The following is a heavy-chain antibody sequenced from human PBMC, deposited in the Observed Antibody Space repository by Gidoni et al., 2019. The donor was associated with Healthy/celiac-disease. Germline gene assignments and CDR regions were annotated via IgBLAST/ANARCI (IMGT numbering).Heavy chain of an antibody. Sequence: EVQLVESGGGLVKPGGSLRLSCAASGFTFSSYSMNWVRQAPGKGLEWVSSISSSSSYIYYADSVKGRFTISRDNAKNSLYLQMNSLRAEDTAVYYCARDPGLIAVAGTSWFDPWGQGTLVTVSS. CDR2: ISSSSSYI. D-gene: IGHD6-19*01. CDR1: GFTFSSYS. J-gene: IGHJ5*02. CDR3: ARDPGLIAVAGTSWFDP. V-gene: IGHV3-21*01.